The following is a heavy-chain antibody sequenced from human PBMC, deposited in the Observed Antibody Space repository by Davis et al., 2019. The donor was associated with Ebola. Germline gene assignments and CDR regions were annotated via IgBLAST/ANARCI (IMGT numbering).Heavy chain of an antibody. Sequence: PSETLSLTCAVFSGYSWSWARQSPGKGLEWIGEINHIGNTNYNPSLKGRVTISQDASTAHFSLKLTSATAADTGVYYCASLVTTLDYWGQGTPVTVSS. D-gene: IGHD4-17*01. V-gene: IGHV4-34*01. J-gene: IGHJ4*02. CDR3: ASLVTTLDY. CDR2: INHIGNT. CDR1: SGYS.